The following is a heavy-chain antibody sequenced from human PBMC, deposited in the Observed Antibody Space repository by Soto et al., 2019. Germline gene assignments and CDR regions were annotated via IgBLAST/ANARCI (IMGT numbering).Heavy chain of an antibody. V-gene: IGHV3-30*03. CDR2: ISYDGSNK. CDR1: GFTFSSYG. Sequence: GGSLRLSCAASGFTFSSYGMHWVRQAPGKGLEWVAVISYDGSNKYYADSVKGRFTISRDNSKNTLYLQMNSLRAEDTAVYYCAVPDKMFSGLLSNGMDVWGQGTTVTVSS. D-gene: IGHD3-10*01. J-gene: IGHJ6*02. CDR3: AVPDKMFSGLLSNGMDV.